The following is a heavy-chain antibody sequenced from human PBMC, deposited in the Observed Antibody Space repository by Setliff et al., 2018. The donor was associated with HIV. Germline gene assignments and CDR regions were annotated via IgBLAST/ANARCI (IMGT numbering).Heavy chain of an antibody. Sequence: LRLSCAASGFTFNAHCMDWVRQAPGKGLEWVARSRNRANSYSTEYAASVKGRFTISRDESESSLYLQMDSLKTDDTAVYYCVRDLAATNMVRGRLYHYYYMDVWGKGTTVTVSS. CDR1: GFTFNAHC. CDR3: VRDLAATNMVRGRLYHYYYMDV. J-gene: IGHJ6*03. V-gene: IGHV3-72*01. CDR2: SRNRANSYST. D-gene: IGHD3-10*01.